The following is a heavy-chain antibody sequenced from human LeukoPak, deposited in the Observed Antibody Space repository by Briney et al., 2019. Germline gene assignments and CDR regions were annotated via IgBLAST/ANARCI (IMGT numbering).Heavy chain of an antibody. CDR2: ISAYNGNT. Sequence: GASVKVSCKASGYTFTSYGISWVRQAPGQGLEWMGWISAYNGNTNYAQKLQGRVTMTTDTSTSTAYMELRSLRSDDTAVYYCPRDRVYCSSTSCYAGIGLGDYWGQGTLVTVSS. CDR1: GYTFTSYG. D-gene: IGHD2-2*01. V-gene: IGHV1-18*01. J-gene: IGHJ4*02. CDR3: PRDRVYCSSTSCYAGIGLGDY.